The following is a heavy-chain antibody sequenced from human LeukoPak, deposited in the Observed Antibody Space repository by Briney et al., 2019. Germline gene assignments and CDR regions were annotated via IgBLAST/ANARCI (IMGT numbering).Heavy chain of an antibody. Sequence: ASVKVSCKASGYTFTSYDINWVRQATGQGLEWMGWMNPNSGNTGYAQKFQGRVTMTRNTSISTAYMELGSLRSEDTAVYYCARFTASSGWPQLYGLDPWGQGTLVTVSS. V-gene: IGHV1-8*01. J-gene: IGHJ5*02. CDR1: GYTFTSYD. CDR3: ARFTASSGWPQLYGLDP. CDR2: MNPNSGNT. D-gene: IGHD6-19*01.